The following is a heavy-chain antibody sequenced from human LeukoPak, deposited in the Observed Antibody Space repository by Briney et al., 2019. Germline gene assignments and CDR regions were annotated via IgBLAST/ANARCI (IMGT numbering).Heavy chain of an antibody. Sequence: GGSLRLSCAASGFTFSSYEMNWVRQAPGKGLEWVSSISSSSSYIYYADSVKGRFTISRDNAKNSLYLQMNSLRAEDTAVYYCARGSAAAASLLHYWGQGTLVTVSS. CDR2: ISSSSSYI. J-gene: IGHJ4*02. V-gene: IGHV3-21*01. CDR3: ARGSAAAASLLHY. CDR1: GFTFSSYE. D-gene: IGHD6-13*01.